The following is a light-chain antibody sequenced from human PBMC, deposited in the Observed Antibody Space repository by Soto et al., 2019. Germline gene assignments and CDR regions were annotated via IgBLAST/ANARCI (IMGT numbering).Light chain of an antibody. CDR3: QQYNNLPIT. J-gene: IGKJ4*01. V-gene: IGKV3D-15*01. Sequence: ILRTQSPATLSVSPGERATLSCMASQTVKNNLGWYQQKPGQAPRLLIYGAITRATGIPARFSGSGYGTEFTITSSNLQSEDFAVYYCQQYNNLPITFGGGTNVDIK. CDR2: GAI. CDR1: QTVKNN.